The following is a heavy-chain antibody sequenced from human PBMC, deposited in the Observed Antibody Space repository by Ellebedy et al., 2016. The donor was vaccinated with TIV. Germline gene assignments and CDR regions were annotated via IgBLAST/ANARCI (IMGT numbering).Heavy chain of an antibody. CDR3: AREVRGGSGSRYGMDV. Sequence: GESLKISXAASGFTFSSYGMHWVRQAPGKGLEWVAVIWYDGSNKYYADSVKGRFTISRGNSKNTLYLQMNSLRAEDTAVYYCAREVRGGSGSRYGMDVWGQGTTVTVSS. CDR1: GFTFSSYG. D-gene: IGHD3-10*01. V-gene: IGHV3-33*01. CDR2: IWYDGSNK. J-gene: IGHJ6*02.